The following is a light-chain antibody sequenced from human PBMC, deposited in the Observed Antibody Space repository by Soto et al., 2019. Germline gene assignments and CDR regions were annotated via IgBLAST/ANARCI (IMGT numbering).Light chain of an antibody. V-gene: IGKV1-12*01. CDR2: AAS. Sequence: DIQMTQSPSSVSASVGDRVTITCRASQGIGSWLAWFQQKPGEAPSLLIYAASSLHSGVPSRFSGSGSGTVFTLTITSLQPEDFATSYCQQGDSLPLTFGGGTKVEIK. J-gene: IGKJ4*01. CDR3: QQGDSLPLT. CDR1: QGIGSW.